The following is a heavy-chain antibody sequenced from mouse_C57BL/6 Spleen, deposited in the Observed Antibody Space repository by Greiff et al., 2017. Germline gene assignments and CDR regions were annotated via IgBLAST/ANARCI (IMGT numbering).Heavy chain of an antibody. D-gene: IGHD1-1*01. CDR1: GYTFTSYW. CDR3: ARGDYYGSSPYY. Sequence: QVHVKQPGAELVMPGASVKLSCKASGYTFTSYWMHWVKQRPGQGLEWIGEIDPSDSYTNYNQKFKGKSTLTVDKSSSTAYMQLSSLTSEDSAVYYCARGDYYGSSPYYWGQGTTLTVSS. V-gene: IGHV1-69*01. J-gene: IGHJ2*01. CDR2: IDPSDSYT.